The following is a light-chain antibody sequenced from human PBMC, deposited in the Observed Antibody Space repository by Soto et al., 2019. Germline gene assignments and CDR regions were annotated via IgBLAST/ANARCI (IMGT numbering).Light chain of an antibody. V-gene: IGKV3-15*01. CDR1: QSVNSN. CDR3: QQYNSWPRT. CDR2: GAS. J-gene: IGKJ1*01. Sequence: IVLTQCPGTLSLSPGEIATLSCRASQSVNSNLAWYQHKPGQAPRLLIYGASSRATGIPARFSGSGSGTEFPLTITSLQSEDFAVAYCQQYNSWPRTFGQVTKVDI.